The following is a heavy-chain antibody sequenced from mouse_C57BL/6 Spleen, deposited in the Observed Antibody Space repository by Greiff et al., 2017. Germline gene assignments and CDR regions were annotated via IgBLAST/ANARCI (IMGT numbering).Heavy chain of an antibody. CDR3: STRDNLDISCSGFAY. J-gene: IGHJ3*01. CDR2: IDPSDSET. CDR1: GYTFTSYW. Sequence: QVQLQQPGAELVRPGSSVKLSCKASGYTFTSYWMHWVKQRPIQGLEWIGNIDPSDSETHYNQKFKDKATLTVDKSSITAYMQLRSLTSEYSAVYYCSTRDNLDISCSGFAYWGQGTLVTVSA. V-gene: IGHV1-52*01. D-gene: IGHD3-2*02.